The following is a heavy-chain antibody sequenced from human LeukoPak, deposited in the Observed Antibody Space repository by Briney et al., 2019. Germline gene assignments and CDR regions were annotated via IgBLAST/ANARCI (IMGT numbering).Heavy chain of an antibody. Sequence: SETLSLTCTVSGGSISSGSYYWSWIRQPAGKGLEWIGRIYTSGSTNYNPSLKCRVTMSVDTSKNQFSLKLSSVTAADTAVYYCARERQAYCGGDCYSNYFDYWGQGTLVTVSS. CDR2: IYTSGST. CDR1: GGSISSGSYY. V-gene: IGHV4-61*02. CDR3: ARERQAYCGGDCYSNYFDY. D-gene: IGHD2-21*01. J-gene: IGHJ4*02.